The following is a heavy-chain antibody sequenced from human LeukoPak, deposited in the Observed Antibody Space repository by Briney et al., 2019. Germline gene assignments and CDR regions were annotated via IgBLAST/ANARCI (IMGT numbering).Heavy chain of an antibody. J-gene: IGHJ5*02. Sequence: SVKVSCKASGYTFTSYGISWVRQAPGQGLEWMGRIIPILGIANYAQKFQGRVTITADKSTSTAYMELSSLRSEDTAVYYCVWAAAGKGWFDPWGQGTLVTVSS. D-gene: IGHD6-13*01. CDR1: GYTFTSYG. V-gene: IGHV1-69*04. CDR2: IIPILGIA. CDR3: VWAAAGKGWFDP.